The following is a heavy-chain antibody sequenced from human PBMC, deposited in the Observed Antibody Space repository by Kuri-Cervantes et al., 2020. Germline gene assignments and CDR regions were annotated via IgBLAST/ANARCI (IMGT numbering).Heavy chain of an antibody. J-gene: IGHJ4*02. CDR3: AKAYDSRGWYYFDS. D-gene: IGHD3-22*01. CDR1: GFTFDDYA. CDR2: ISWNSGSI. Sequence: GGSLRSSFAASGFTFDDYAMHCVRQAPGKGLEWVSGISWNSGSIGYADSVKGRFAISRDNAKNSLYLQIDSLRPEDTALYYRAKAYDSRGWYYFDSWGQGTLVTVSS. V-gene: IGHV3-9*01.